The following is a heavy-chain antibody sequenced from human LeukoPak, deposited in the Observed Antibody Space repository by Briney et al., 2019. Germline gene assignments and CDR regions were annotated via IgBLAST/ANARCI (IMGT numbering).Heavy chain of an antibody. Sequence: GRSLRLSCAASGFTFDDYAMHWVRQAPGKGLEWVSGISWNSGSIGYADSVKGRFTISRDNAKNSLYLQMNSLRAEDTALYYCAKVACSSTSCGIDYWGQGTLVTVSS. D-gene: IGHD2-2*01. CDR1: GFTFDDYA. J-gene: IGHJ4*02. V-gene: IGHV3-9*01. CDR2: ISWNSGSI. CDR3: AKVACSSTSCGIDY.